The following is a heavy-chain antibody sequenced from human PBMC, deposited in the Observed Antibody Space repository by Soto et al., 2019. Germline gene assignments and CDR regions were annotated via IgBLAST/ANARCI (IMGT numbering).Heavy chain of an antibody. D-gene: IGHD3-10*01. V-gene: IGHV4-4*02. CDR1: SGSISSSNW. Sequence: SETLSLTCAVSSGSISSSNWWSWVRQPPGKGLEWIGEIYHSGSTNYNPSLKSRVTISVDKSKNQFSLKLSSVTAADTAVYYCAREEQGLWFGELSSWVTDYWGQGTLVTVSS. CDR2: IYHSGST. J-gene: IGHJ4*02. CDR3: AREEQGLWFGELSSWVTDY.